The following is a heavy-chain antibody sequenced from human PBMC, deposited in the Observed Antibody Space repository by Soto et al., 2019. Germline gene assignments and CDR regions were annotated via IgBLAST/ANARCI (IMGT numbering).Heavy chain of an antibody. Sequence: GGSLRLSCAASGFSFSNYAMTWVRQAPGKGLEWVSVMSGDARTRYALSVTGRFTISRDNSKNTLYLQMRSLRAEDAAAYYCVKWHTSNFDSLPFTGFDFWGQGTQVTVSS. CDR3: VKWHTSNFDSLPFTGFDF. CDR2: MSGDART. J-gene: IGHJ4*02. CDR1: GFSFSNYA. D-gene: IGHD3-22*01. V-gene: IGHV3-23*01.